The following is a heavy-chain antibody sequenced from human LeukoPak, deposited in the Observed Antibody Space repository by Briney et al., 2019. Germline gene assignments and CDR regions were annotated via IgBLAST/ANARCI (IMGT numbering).Heavy chain of an antibody. CDR3: ATGLVGATRGVFDY. CDR1: GYTLTELS. CDR2: FDPEDGET. J-gene: IGHJ4*02. Sequence: ASVKVSFKVSGYTLTELSMHWVRQAPGKGLEWMGGFDPEDGETIYAQKFQGRVTMTEDTSTDTAYMELSSLRSEDTAVYYRATGLVGATRGVFDYWGQGTLVTVSS. D-gene: IGHD1-26*01. V-gene: IGHV1-24*01.